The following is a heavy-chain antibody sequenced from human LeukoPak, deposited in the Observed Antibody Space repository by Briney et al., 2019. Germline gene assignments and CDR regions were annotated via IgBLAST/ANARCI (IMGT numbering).Heavy chain of an antibody. CDR2: IYTSGST. CDR1: GGSISSGSYY. CDR3: ARDQSAFDI. Sequence: SETLSLTCTVSGGSISSGSYYWSWIRQPAGKGLEWIGRIYTSGSTNYNPSLKSRVTISVDTSKNQFSLKLSSVTAADTAVYYCARDQSAFDIWGQGTMVTVSS. J-gene: IGHJ3*02. V-gene: IGHV4-61*02.